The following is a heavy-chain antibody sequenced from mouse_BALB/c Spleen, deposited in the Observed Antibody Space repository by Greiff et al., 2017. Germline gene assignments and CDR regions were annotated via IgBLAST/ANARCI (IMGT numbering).Heavy chain of an antibody. CDR3: ARTSTMITTDYAMDY. V-gene: IGHV1-9*01. CDR1: GYTFSSYW. D-gene: IGHD2-4*01. CDR2: ILPGSGST. Sequence: VQLQESGAELMKPGASVKISCKATGYTFSSYWIEWVKQRPGHGLEWIGEILPGSGSTNYNEKFKGKATFTADTSSNTAYMQLSSLTSEDSAVYYCARTSTMITTDYAMDYWGQGTSVTVSS. J-gene: IGHJ4*01.